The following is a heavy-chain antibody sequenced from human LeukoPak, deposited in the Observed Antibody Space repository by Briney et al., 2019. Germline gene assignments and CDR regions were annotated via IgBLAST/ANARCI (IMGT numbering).Heavy chain of an antibody. CDR3: ATLQDSSGYYYVDY. Sequence: KPGGSLRLSCVASGFTFSSYSMNWVRQAPGKGLQWVTSISSSSSYIYYADSVRGRFTISRDNAKNSLYLQMSSLRAEDTAVYYCATLQDSSGYYYVDYWGQGTLVTVSS. D-gene: IGHD3-22*01. CDR2: ISSSSSYI. J-gene: IGHJ4*02. CDR1: GFTFSSYS. V-gene: IGHV3-21*01.